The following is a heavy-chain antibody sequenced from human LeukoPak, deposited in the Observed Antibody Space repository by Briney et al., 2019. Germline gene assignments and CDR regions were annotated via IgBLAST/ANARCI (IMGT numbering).Heavy chain of an antibody. J-gene: IGHJ4*02. V-gene: IGHV3-7*01. Sequence: GGSLRLSCAASGFTFSSYWMSWVRQAPGKGLEWVANIKQDGSEKYYVDSVKGRFTISRDNAKNSLYLQMNSLRAEDTAVYYCARTTMVRGVISFVYWGQGTLVTVSS. CDR1: GFTFSSYW. CDR2: IKQDGSEK. CDR3: ARTTMVRGVISFVY. D-gene: IGHD3-10*01.